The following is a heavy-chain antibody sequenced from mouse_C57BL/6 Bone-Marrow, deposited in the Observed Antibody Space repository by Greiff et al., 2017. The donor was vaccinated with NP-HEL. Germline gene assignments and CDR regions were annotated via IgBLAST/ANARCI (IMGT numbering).Heavy chain of an antibody. J-gene: IGHJ3*01. V-gene: IGHV14-2*01. CDR3: ARGGYYYGSSYGGCAY. CDR2: IDPEDGDT. CDR1: GFNINDYY. D-gene: IGHD1-1*01. Sequence: VQLQQSGAELVKPGASVKLSCTASGFNINDYYMHWVKQRTEQGLEWIGRIDPEDGDTKYAPKFQGKATITADTSSNTAYLQLSSLTSEDTAVYYCARGGYYYGSSYGGCAYWGQGTLVTVSA.